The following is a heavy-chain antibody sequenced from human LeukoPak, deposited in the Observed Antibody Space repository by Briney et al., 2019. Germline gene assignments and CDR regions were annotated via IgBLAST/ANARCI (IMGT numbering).Heavy chain of an antibody. V-gene: IGHV3-74*01. Sequence: GGSLRLSCAPPRFTFSSYWLHSVRQAPGQGPVWVSRINSDGGSTTYADSLPRRLPISRDNAQNTLYLQITRLTADDTAVYYCAREVCLYYDFCSGHLWFPPWGQGTLLTVPS. CDR1: RFTFSSYW. D-gene: IGHD3-3*01. CDR2: INSDGGST. CDR3: AREVCLYYDFCSGHLWFPP. J-gene: IGHJ5*02.